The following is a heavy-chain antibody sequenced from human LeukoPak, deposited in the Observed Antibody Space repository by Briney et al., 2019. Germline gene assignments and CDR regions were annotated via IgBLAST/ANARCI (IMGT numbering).Heavy chain of an antibody. J-gene: IGHJ1*01. CDR3: ARDLDDYNGLPPFFQH. CDR1: GFTFSNYA. D-gene: IGHD5-24*01. V-gene: IGHV3-23*01. CDR2: ISGGSIIT. Sequence: GGSLRLSCAASGFTFSNYAMSWVRQAPGQGLEWVSTISGGSIITYSADSVKGRFTISRDNSKNILYLQMNSLRAEDTAVYYCARDLDDYNGLPPFFQHWGQGTRVTVSS.